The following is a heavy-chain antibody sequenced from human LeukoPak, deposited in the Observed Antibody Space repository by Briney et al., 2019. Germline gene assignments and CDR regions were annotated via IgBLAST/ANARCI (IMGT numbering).Heavy chain of an antibody. J-gene: IGHJ4*02. CDR2: IIPIFGTA. CDR3: ARGDTYYYDSSGYYGPFDY. V-gene: IGHV1-69*06. Sequence: GSSVKVSCKASGGTFSSYAISWVRQAPGQGLEWMGGIIPIFGTANYAQKFQGRVTITADKSTSTAYMELSSLRSEDTAVYYCARGDTYYYDSSGYYGPFDYWGQGTLVTVSS. CDR1: GGTFSSYA. D-gene: IGHD3-22*01.